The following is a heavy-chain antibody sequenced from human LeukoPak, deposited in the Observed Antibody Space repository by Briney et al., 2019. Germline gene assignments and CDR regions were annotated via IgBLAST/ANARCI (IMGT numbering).Heavy chain of an antibody. Sequence: GGSLRLSCAASGFTFSSYGMHWVRQAPGKGLEWVAVISYDGSNKYYADSVKGRFTISRDNSKNTLYLQMNSLRAEDTAVYYCAKALRSTWFGYYYCGMDVWGQGTTVTVSS. V-gene: IGHV3-30*18. CDR3: AKALRSTWFGYYYCGMDV. D-gene: IGHD3-10*01. CDR2: ISYDGSNK. J-gene: IGHJ6*02. CDR1: GFTFSSYG.